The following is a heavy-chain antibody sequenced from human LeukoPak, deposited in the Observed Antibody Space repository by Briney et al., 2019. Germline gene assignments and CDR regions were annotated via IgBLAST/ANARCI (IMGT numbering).Heavy chain of an antibody. CDR2: ISYDGSNK. J-gene: IGHJ4*02. D-gene: IGHD6-13*01. CDR1: GFTFSSYG. Sequence: PGGSLRLSCAASGFTFSSYGMHWVRRAPGKGLEWVAVISYDGSNKYYADSVKGRFTISRDNSKNTLYLQMNSLRAEDTAVYYCAKQQRFFFDYWGQGTLVTVSS. CDR3: AKQQRFFFDY. V-gene: IGHV3-30*18.